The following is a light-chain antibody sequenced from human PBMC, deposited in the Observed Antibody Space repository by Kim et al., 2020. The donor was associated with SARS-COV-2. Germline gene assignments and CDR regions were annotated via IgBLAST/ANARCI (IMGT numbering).Light chain of an antibody. CDR2: GEN. Sequence: ALGQTVRITCQGDSLKDNYASWYQQKPGQAPVLVIYGENNRPSGIPDRLSGSRSGDTASLTITGAQAEDDADYYCNSRDSSGDPWVFGGGTKVTVL. CDR1: SLKDNY. V-gene: IGLV3-19*01. J-gene: IGLJ3*02. CDR3: NSRDSSGDPWV.